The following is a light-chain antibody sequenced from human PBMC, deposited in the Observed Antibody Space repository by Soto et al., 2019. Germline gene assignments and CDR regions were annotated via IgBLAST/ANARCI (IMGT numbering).Light chain of an antibody. J-gene: IGKJ5*01. CDR2: GAS. V-gene: IGKV3-15*01. Sequence: IVVPQSPATLSVSPGERATLSCRASQSVSSNLAWYQQKPGQAPRLLIYGASTRATGIPARFSGSGSGTEFTLTISSLEPEDFALYYCQQRSNWPITFGQGTRLEIK. CDR1: QSVSSN. CDR3: QQRSNWPIT.